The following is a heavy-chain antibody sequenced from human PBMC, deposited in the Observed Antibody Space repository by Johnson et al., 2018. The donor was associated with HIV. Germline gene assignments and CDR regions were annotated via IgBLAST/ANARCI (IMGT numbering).Heavy chain of an antibody. CDR1: GFNLDDYG. CDR3: ARDSYKWEITASDI. D-gene: IGHD1-26*01. CDR2: INWNGGII. J-gene: IGHJ3*02. V-gene: IGHV3-20*04. Sequence: VQLVESGGRVVRPGGSLRLSCAASGFNLDDYGMTWVRQAPGKGLQWVSRINWNGGIIGYAASVEGRFTISRDNAKNSLYLQMNSLRAEDTAVYYCARDSYKWEITASDIWGQGTMVTVSS.